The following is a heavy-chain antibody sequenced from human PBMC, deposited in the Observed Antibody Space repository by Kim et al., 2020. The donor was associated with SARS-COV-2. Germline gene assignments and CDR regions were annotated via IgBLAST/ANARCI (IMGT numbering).Heavy chain of an antibody. CDR3: ATVFAALVVLPPTKPDAYDI. J-gene: IGHJ3*02. CDR2: FDPENAER. CDR1: GHTLTDLS. D-gene: IGHD2-2*02. Sequence: ASVKVSCKVSGHTLTDLSMHWVRQAPGKGLEWMGGFDPENAERIYGEKFQGRGTMTEDTSRDTAYMELRSLRTEDTAVYYCATVFAALVVLPPTKPDAYDIWGQGTKVTVSS. V-gene: IGHV1-24*01.